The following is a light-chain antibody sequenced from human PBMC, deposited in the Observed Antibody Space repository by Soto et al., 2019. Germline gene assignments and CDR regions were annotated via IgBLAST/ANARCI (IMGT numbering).Light chain of an antibody. CDR2: AAS. J-gene: IGKJ4*01. Sequence: DIQLTQSPSFLSAPVGDRVSITCRASQGIGSYLAWYHQKPGKAPNLLIYAASTLQSGVPSRFSGSGSGTDFTLTISSLQPEDFATYYCHQLNNYPLTFGGGTKVDIK. V-gene: IGKV1-9*01. CDR3: HQLNNYPLT. CDR1: QGIGSY.